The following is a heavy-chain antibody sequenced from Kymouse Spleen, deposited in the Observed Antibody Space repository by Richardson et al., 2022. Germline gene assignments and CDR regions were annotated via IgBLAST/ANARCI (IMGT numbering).Heavy chain of an antibody. Sequence: QVQLVESGGGVVQPGRSLRLSCAASGFTFSSYGMHWVRQAPGKGLEWVAVISYDGSNKYYADSVKGRFTISRDNSKNTLYLQMNSLRAEDTAVYYCAKDRVLWFGELQDVWGQGTTVTVSS. D-gene: IGHD3-10*01. CDR2: ISYDGSNK. CDR1: GFTFSSYG. CDR3: AKDRVLWFGELQDV. J-gene: IGHJ6*02. V-gene: IGHV3-30*18.